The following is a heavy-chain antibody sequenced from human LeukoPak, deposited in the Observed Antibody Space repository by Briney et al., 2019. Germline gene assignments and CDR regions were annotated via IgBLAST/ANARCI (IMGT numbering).Heavy chain of an antibody. CDR1: GFTFSSYS. CDR2: ISSSSSYI. J-gene: IGHJ6*02. Sequence: GGSLRLSCAASGFTFSSYSMNWVRQAPGKGLEWVSSISSSSSYIYYADSVKGRFTISRDNAKNSLYLQMNSLRAEDTAVYYCARDIVVVPAADPLNYYYYGMDVWGQGTTVTVSS. V-gene: IGHV3-21*04. D-gene: IGHD2-2*01. CDR3: ARDIVVVPAADPLNYYYYGMDV.